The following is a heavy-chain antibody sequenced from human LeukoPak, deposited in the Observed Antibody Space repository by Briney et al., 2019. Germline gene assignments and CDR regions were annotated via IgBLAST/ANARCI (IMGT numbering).Heavy chain of an antibody. CDR1: GGSFSGYY. CDR3: ARVTRNHMDV. V-gene: IGHV4-34*01. J-gene: IGHJ6*03. D-gene: IGHD1-14*01. Sequence: PSETLSLTCAVYGGSFSGYYWSWIRQPPGKGLEWIGEINHSGSTNYNPSLKSRVTMSVDTSKNQFSLKLGSVTAADTAVYYCARVTRNHMDVWGKGTTVTVSS. CDR2: INHSGST.